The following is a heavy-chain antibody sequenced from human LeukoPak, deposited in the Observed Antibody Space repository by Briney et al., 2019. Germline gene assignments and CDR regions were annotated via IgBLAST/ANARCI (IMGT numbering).Heavy chain of an antibody. D-gene: IGHD3-22*01. J-gene: IGHJ3*02. CDR2: FDPEDGET. Sequence: ASVTVSFKVSGYTLTELSMHWVRQAPGKGLEWMGGFDPEDGETIYAQKFQGRVTMTEDTSTDTAYMELSSLRSEDTAVYYCATGGIVVVIPGGHTNNAFDIWGQGTMVTVSS. CDR1: GYTLTELS. CDR3: ATGGIVVVIPGGHTNNAFDI. V-gene: IGHV1-24*01.